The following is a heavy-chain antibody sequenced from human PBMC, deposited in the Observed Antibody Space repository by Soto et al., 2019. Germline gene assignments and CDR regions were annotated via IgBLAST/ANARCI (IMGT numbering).Heavy chain of an antibody. CDR1: GGSFSGYY. J-gene: IGHJ5*01. CDR2: INESGST. CDR3: ARGPIVGARGGFGFDS. D-gene: IGHD1-26*01. V-gene: IGHV4-34*01. Sequence: QVLLQQWGAGLLKPSETLSLTCAVYGGSFSGYYWTWIRQPPGKGLEWLGEINESGSTNYTPSLKSRVTRSVDTSKSQFSLKLSSVTAADTAVYYCARGPIVGARGGFGFDSWGQGTLVTVSS.